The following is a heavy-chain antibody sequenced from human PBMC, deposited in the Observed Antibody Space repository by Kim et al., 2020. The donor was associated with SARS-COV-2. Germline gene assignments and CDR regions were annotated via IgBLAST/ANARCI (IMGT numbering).Heavy chain of an antibody. V-gene: IGHV1-18*01. D-gene: IGHD1-26*01. Sequence: YARKLQGRVTMTTDTATSTAYMEVRSLRSDDTAVYYCARDSQGGWEPNDYWGQGTLVTVSS. CDR3: ARDSQGGWEPNDY. J-gene: IGHJ4*02.